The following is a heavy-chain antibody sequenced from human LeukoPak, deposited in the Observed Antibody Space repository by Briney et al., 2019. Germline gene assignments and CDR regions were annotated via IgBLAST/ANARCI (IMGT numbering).Heavy chain of an antibody. D-gene: IGHD5-12*01. V-gene: IGHV3-21*01. CDR2: ISGGSSDI. J-gene: IGHJ3*01. CDR3: VREKYSPKNDAFDF. CDR1: GFNLIHYT. Sequence: PGGSLRLSCVASGFNLIHYTMKWVRQTPGKGLECVSSISGGSSDIYYADSVKGRFTISRDNAKNSLYLQMNILRAEDTAIYYCVREKYSPKNDAFDFWGQGTGVTVSS.